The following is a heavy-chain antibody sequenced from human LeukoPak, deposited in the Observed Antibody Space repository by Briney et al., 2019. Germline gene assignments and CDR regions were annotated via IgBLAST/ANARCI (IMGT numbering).Heavy chain of an antibody. V-gene: IGHV4-59*08. CDR3: ARHPDPYYYGSSGSRSFFDY. J-gene: IGHJ4*02. CDR1: GGSISSYY. Sequence: PSETLSLTCTVSGGSISSYYWSWIRQPPGKGLEWIGYIYYSGSTNYNPSLKSRVTISVDTSKNQFSLKLSSVTAADTAVYYCARHPDPYYYGSSGSRSFFDYWGQGTLVTVSS. CDR2: IYYSGST. D-gene: IGHD3-22*01.